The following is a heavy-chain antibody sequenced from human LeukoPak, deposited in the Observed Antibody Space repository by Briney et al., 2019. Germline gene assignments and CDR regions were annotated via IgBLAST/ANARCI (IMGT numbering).Heavy chain of an antibody. CDR2: IKQDGSEK. Sequence: GGSLRLSCAASGFTFSSYWMNWVRQAPGMGLEWVANIKQDGSEKYYVDSVKGRFTISRDNAKNSLYLQMNSLRAEDTAVYYCARDTSYPHPYCMDVWGKGTTVTVSS. J-gene: IGHJ6*03. CDR1: GFTFSSYW. D-gene: IGHD3-16*02. CDR3: ARDTSYPHPYCMDV. V-gene: IGHV3-7*01.